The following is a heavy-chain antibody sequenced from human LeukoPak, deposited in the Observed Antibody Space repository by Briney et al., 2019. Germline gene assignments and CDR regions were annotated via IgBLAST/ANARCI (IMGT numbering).Heavy chain of an antibody. CDR1: GFTFSSYA. V-gene: IGHV3-23*01. CDR2: ISGSGGST. D-gene: IGHD3-9*01. CDR3: AKDMRFDWTPYYFDY. Sequence: GGSLRLSCAASGFTFSSYAMSWVRQASGKGLEWVSAISGSGGSTHYADSVKGRFTISRDNSKNTLYLQMNSLRAEDTAVYYCAKDMRFDWTPYYFDYWGQGTLVTVSS. J-gene: IGHJ4*02.